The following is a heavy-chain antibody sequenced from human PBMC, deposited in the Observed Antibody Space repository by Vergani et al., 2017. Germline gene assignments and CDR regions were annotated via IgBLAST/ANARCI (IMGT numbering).Heavy chain of an antibody. J-gene: IGHJ6*02. D-gene: IGHD6-13*01. CDR2: IYYSGST. V-gene: IGHV4-59*01. CDR3: AVRIAAAGSSYYYGMDV. CDR1: GGSISSYY. Sequence: QVQLQESGPGLVKPSETLSLTCTVSGGSISSYYWSWIRQPPGKGLEWIGYIYYSGSTNYNPSLKSRVTISVDTSKNQFSLKLSSVTAADTAVYYCAVRIAAAGSSYYYGMDVWGQGTTVTVSS.